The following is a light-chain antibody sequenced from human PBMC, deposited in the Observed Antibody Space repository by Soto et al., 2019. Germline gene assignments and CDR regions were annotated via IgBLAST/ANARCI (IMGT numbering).Light chain of an antibody. J-gene: IGKJ2*01. V-gene: IGKV1-39*01. CDR1: QTISTF. Sequence: DIQMTQSPSSLSASVGDRVTITCRASQTISTFLNWYQQKPGKAPKLLIYAASSLQSGVPSRFSGGGSGTDFTFTISSLQPEDFASYYCQQSYGSPYTFGQGTKLGIK. CDR2: AAS. CDR3: QQSYGSPYT.